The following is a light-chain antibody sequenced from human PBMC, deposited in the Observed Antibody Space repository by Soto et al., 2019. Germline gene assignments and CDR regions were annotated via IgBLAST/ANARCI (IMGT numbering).Light chain of an antibody. CDR3: QQYFSFPWT. CDR1: QSVLYSSNNKNY. J-gene: IGKJ1*01. V-gene: IGKV4-1*01. CDR2: WAS. Sequence: DIVMTQSPDSLAVSLGERATINCKSSQSVLYSSNNKNYLAWYQQRPGQPPNLLIYWASTLESGVPDRFSGSGSGTDVTLTISRLEAEDVAIYYGQQYFSFPWTFGQGTKVEIK.